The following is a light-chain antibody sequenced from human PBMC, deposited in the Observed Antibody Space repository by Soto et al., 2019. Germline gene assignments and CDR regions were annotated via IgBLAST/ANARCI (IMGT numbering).Light chain of an antibody. CDR2: KAS. J-gene: IGKJ5*01. Sequence: DIQMTQSPSTLSGSVGDRVTITCRASQTISSWLAWYQQKPGKAPKLLIYKASTLKSGVPSRFSGSGSGTEFTLTISSLQPEDFAVYYCQQRNSWPPTFTFGQGTRLEIK. CDR3: QQRNSWPPTFT. CDR1: QTISSW. V-gene: IGKV1-5*03.